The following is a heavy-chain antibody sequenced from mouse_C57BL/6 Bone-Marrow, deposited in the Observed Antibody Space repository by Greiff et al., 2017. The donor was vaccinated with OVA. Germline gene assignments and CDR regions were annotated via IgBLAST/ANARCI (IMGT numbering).Heavy chain of an antibody. J-gene: IGHJ2*01. CDR1: GYTFTSYW. V-gene: IGHV1-74*01. D-gene: IGHD1-1*01. Sequence: QVQLQQPGAELVKPGASVKVSCKASGYTFTSYWMHWVKQRPGQGLEWIGRIHPSDSDTNYNQKFKGKATLTVDKSSSSAYMQLSSLTSEASAVYYCAIISGGSSADYWGQGTTLTVSS. CDR2: IHPSDSDT. CDR3: AIISGGSSADY.